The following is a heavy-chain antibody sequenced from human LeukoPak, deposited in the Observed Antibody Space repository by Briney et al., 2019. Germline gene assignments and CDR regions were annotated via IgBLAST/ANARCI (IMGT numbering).Heavy chain of an antibody. D-gene: IGHD4-17*01. CDR2: IGGSGATT. J-gene: IGHJ4*02. V-gene: IGHV3-23*01. Sequence: GGSLRLSCAASGFTFRSYAMTWVRQSPGKGLEWVSAIGGSGATTYYADSVKGRFTISRDNSMNTLYLQMNSLRAENTVVYYCSKDRGGTYGDHFDCWGQGTLVTVSS. CDR1: GFTFRSYA. CDR3: SKDRGGTYGDHFDC.